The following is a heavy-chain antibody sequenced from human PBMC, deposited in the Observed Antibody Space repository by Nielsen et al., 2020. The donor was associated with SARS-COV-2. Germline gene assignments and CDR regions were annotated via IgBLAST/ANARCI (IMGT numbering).Heavy chain of an antibody. Sequence: SETLSLTCAVYGGSFSGYYWSWIRQPPGKGLEWIGEINHSGSTHYNPSLKNRVTISVDTSKNQFSLKVSPVTAADTAVYYCARMGAVAGYYGMDVWGQGTTVTVSS. CDR2: INHSGST. D-gene: IGHD6-19*01. CDR1: GGSFSGYY. J-gene: IGHJ6*02. CDR3: ARMGAVAGYYGMDV. V-gene: IGHV4-34*01.